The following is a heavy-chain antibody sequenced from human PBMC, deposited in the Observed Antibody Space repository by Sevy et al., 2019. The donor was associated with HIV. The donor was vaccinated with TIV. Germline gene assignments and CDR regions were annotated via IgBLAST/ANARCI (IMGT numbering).Heavy chain of an antibody. CDR2: IYYSGST. J-gene: IGHJ5*02. CDR1: GGSISSGDYY. D-gene: IGHD3-10*01. CDR3: ARGRSELFNWFDP. Sequence: SETLSLTCTVSGGSISSGDYYWSWIRQPPGKGLEWIGYIYYSGSTYYNPSLKSRVTISVDTSKNQFSLKLSSLTAADTAVYYCARGRSELFNWFDPWGQGTLVTVSS. V-gene: IGHV4-30-4*01.